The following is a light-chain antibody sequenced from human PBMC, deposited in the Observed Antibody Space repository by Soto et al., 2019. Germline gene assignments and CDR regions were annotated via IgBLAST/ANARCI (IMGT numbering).Light chain of an antibody. Sequence: QSALAQPASVSGSPGQSITISCTGASGYVGTYSLVSWYQQHPGKAPKVVIYEGHKRPSGVPDRFSGSTSVNTASLTISGLQTEDEADYYCSSYISNNTLVIFGGGTQLTVL. V-gene: IGLV2-14*02. CDR3: SSYISNNTLVI. CDR1: SGYVGTYSL. CDR2: EGH. J-gene: IGLJ2*01.